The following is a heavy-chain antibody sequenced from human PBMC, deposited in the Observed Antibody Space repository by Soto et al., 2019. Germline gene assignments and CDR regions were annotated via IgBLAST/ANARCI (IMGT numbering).Heavy chain of an antibody. CDR2: IYYSGST. CDR1: GGSISSYY. Sequence: SETLSLTCTVSGGSISSYYWSWIRQPPGKGLEWIGYIYYSGSTNYNPSLKSRVTISVDTSKNQFSLKLSSVTAADTAVYYCARGDTAAGVWYNWLDPWGQGTMVTVYS. J-gene: IGHJ5*02. CDR3: ARGDTAAGVWYNWLDP. V-gene: IGHV4-59*01. D-gene: IGHD6-13*01.